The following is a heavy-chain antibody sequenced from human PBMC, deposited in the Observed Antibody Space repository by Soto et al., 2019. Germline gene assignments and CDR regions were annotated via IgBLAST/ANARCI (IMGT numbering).Heavy chain of an antibody. Sequence: QVQLVQSGAEVKKPGASVKVSCKASGYTFTGYYMHWVRQAPGQGLEWMGWINPNSGGTNYAQKFQGRVTMTRDTSISTAYMELSRLRSDETAVYYCARGRRRGCSGGSCYSEGITMIVVGDAFDIWGQGTMVTVSS. D-gene: IGHD2-15*01. CDR2: INPNSGGT. CDR1: GYTFTGYY. J-gene: IGHJ3*02. V-gene: IGHV1-2*02. CDR3: ARGRRRGCSGGSCYSEGITMIVVGDAFDI.